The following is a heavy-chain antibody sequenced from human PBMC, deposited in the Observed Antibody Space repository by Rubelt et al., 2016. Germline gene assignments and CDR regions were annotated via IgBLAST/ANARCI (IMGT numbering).Heavy chain of an antibody. D-gene: IGHD5-24*01. CDR1: GGSISSSSYY. V-gene: IGHV3-23*01. CDR3: AKEGGYNRRNYFDY. Sequence: LQLQESGPGLVKPSETLSLTCTVSGGSISSSSYYWGWIRQPPGKGLEWVSAISGSGGSTYYAVSVKCRFSISMENSKNTLFLQMSSLRAEDTAVYYCAKEGGYNRRNYFDYWGQGTLVTVSS. CDR2: ISGSGGST. J-gene: IGHJ4*02.